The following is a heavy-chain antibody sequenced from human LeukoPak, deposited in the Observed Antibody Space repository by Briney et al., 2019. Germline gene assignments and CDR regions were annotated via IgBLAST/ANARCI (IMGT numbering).Heavy chain of an antibody. CDR2: VSYDGRYR. V-gene: IGHV3-30*18. J-gene: IGHJ2*01. Sequence: GGSLRLSCVASGFTFSSYGMYWVRQAPGKGLERVAAVSYDGRYRYYADSVKGRFTISRDNSKNTLYLQMDSLRAEDTAVYYCAKFGVAAGTDYWYFDLWGRGTLVTVSS. CDR3: AKFGVAAGTDYWYFDL. CDR1: GFTFSSYG. D-gene: IGHD6-19*01.